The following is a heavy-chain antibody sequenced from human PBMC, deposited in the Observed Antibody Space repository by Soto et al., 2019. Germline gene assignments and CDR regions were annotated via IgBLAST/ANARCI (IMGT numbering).Heavy chain of an antibody. V-gene: IGHV1-3*01. CDR2: INAGNGNT. CDR3: ARGYPLWSPYFYYYMDV. CDR1: GYTFTSYG. J-gene: IGHJ6*03. D-gene: IGHD5-18*01. Sequence: ASVKVSCKASGYTFTSYGIHWVRQAPGQRLEWTGWINAGNGNTKYSEKFQGRVTITRDTSASTAYLELSSLRSEDTAVYYCARGYPLWSPYFYYYMDVWGQGTTVTVSS.